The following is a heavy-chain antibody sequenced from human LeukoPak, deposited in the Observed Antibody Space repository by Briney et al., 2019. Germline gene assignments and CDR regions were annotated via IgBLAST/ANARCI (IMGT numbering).Heavy chain of an antibody. CDR1: GYTFTSYG. D-gene: IGHD3-22*01. Sequence: ASVKVSCKASGYTFTSYGISRVRQAPGQGLEWMGWISAYNGNTNYAQKLQGRVTMTTDTSTSTAYMELRSLRSDDTAVYYCARSQNTAYYYDSSGLFRSSGELDYFDYWGQGTLVTVSS. CDR2: ISAYNGNT. J-gene: IGHJ4*02. CDR3: ARSQNTAYYYDSSGLFRSSGELDYFDY. V-gene: IGHV1-18*01.